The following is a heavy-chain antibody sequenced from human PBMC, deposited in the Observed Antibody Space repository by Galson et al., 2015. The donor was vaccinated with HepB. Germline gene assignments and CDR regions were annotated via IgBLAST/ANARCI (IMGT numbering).Heavy chain of an antibody. CDR3: ASVHQLREFRAFDI. CDR2: INHRGST. V-gene: IGHV4-34*01. J-gene: IGHJ3*02. CDR1: GGSISSYY. D-gene: IGHD1-1*01. Sequence: SETLSLTCTVSGGSISSYYWSWIRQPPGKGLEWIGEINHRGSTKYNPSLKSRVTISIDTSKNQFSLKLSSVTAADTAVYYCASVHQLREFRAFDIWGQGAMVTVSS.